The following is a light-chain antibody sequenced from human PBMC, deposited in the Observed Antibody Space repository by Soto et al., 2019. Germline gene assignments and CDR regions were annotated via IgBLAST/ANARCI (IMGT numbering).Light chain of an antibody. Sequence: EIVMTQSPATLSVSPGERATLSCRASQSVSSNLAWYQQKPGQAPRLLIYGASTRATGISARFSGSGSGTEFTLTISSLHYEDFAVYYCQQYNNWPLTFGGGTKVEIK. CDR2: GAS. V-gene: IGKV3-15*01. CDR1: QSVSSN. J-gene: IGKJ4*01. CDR3: QQYNNWPLT.